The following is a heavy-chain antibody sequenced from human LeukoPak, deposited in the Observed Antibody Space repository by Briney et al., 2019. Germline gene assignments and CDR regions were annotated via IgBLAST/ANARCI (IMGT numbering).Heavy chain of an antibody. CDR3: ARDRTGYYYDSSGYYFDAFDI. Sequence: ASVKDSCKASGYTFTNYYMHWVRQAPGQGLEWMGIINPSGGSTSYAQKFQGRVTMTRDTSTTTVYMELSSLRSEDTAVYSCARDRTGYYYDSSGYYFDAFDIWGQGTMVTVSS. D-gene: IGHD3-22*01. CDR1: GYTFTNYY. CDR2: INPSGGST. J-gene: IGHJ3*02. V-gene: IGHV1-46*03.